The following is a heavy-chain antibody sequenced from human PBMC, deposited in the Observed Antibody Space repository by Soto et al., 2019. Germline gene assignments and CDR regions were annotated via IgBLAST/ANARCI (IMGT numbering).Heavy chain of an antibody. CDR2: IYYSGST. CDR3: ARDGLYSSSWYYFDY. V-gene: IGHV4-31*03. J-gene: IGHJ4*02. D-gene: IGHD6-13*01. CDR1: GGSISSGGYY. Sequence: SETLSLTCTVSGGSISSGGYYWSWIRQHPGKGLEWIGYIYYSGSTYYNPSLKSRVTISVDTSKNQFSLKLSSVTAADTAVYYCARDGLYSSSWYYFDYWGQGTLVTVSS.